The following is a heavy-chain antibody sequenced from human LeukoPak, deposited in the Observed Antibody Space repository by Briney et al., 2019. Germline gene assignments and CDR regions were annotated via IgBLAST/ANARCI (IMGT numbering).Heavy chain of an antibody. CDR1: GFTFTSSA. D-gene: IGHD1-26*01. Sequence: SVKVSCKASGFTFTSSAMQWVRQARGQRLEWIGWIVVGSGNTNYAQKFQERVTITRDMSTSTAYMELSSLRSEDTAVYYCAPARIVGATEGVFDYWGQGTLVTVSS. CDR2: IVVGSGNT. CDR3: APARIVGATEGVFDY. J-gene: IGHJ4*02. V-gene: IGHV1-58*02.